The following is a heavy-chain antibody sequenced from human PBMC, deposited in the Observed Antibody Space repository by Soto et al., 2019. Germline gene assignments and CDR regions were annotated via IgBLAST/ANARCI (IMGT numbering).Heavy chain of an antibody. CDR1: GGSFSGYY. CDR3: ARVAGYCSSTSCYAGVDY. J-gene: IGHJ4*01. D-gene: IGHD2-2*01. CDR2: INHSGST. V-gene: IGHV4-34*01. Sequence: QVQLQQWGAGLLKPSETLSLTCAVYGGSFSGYYWSWIRQPPGKGLEWIGEINHSGSTNYNPSLKSRVTISVDTSKNQFSLKLSSVTAADTAVYYCARVAGYCSSTSCYAGVDYWGHGTLVTVSS.